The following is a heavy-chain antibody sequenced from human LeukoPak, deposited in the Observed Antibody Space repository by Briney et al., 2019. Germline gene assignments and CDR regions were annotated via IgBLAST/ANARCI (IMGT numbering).Heavy chain of an antibody. D-gene: IGHD3-10*02. Sequence: PGGSLRLSCAASRFTFSSYDMNWVRQAPGKGLEWVSSISSSSRYISYADSVKGRFTISRDNAKNSLYLQMNSLRAEDTAVYYCAELGITMIGGVWGKGTTVTISS. CDR3: AELGITMIGGV. V-gene: IGHV3-21*01. CDR2: ISSSSRYI. CDR1: RFTFSSYD. J-gene: IGHJ6*04.